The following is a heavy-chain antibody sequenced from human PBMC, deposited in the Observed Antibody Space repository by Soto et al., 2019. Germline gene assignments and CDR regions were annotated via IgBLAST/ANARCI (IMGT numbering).Heavy chain of an antibody. Sequence: SVKVSCKASGGTFSSYTISWVRQAPGQGLEWMGRIIPILGIANYAQKFQGRVTITADKSTSTAYMELSSLRSEDTAVYYCARGFGLTVAGTCYWARGTLVTVSS. D-gene: IGHD6-19*01. CDR2: IIPILGIA. V-gene: IGHV1-69*02. CDR1: GGTFSSYT. J-gene: IGHJ4*02. CDR3: ARGFGLTVAGTCY.